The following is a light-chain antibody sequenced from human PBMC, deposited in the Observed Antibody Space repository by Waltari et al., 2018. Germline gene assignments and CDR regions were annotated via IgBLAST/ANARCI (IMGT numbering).Light chain of an antibody. V-gene: IGKV1-17*03. CDR1: KGISNY. Sequence: DIQMTQSPSALSASVGERVTITCRASKGISNYVAWFQQKPGKVPKRLIFAADTLESGVPPRFSGSGSGTEFTLTISSLQPEDFATYYCLNHHSYPLTFGPGTKLQMK. CDR2: AAD. CDR3: LNHHSYPLT. J-gene: IGKJ2*01.